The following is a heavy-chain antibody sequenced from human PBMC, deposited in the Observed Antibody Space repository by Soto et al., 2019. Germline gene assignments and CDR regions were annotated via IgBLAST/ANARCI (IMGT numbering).Heavy chain of an antibody. CDR3: AREGYSSGFDPFDF. CDR1: GYNFRNFG. CDR2: INGYNGRT. V-gene: IGHV1-18*01. D-gene: IGHD5-18*01. Sequence: QVQLEQSGDAVKKPGASVKVSCKASGYNFRNFGITWVRQASGLGLEWLGWINGYNGRTSSARNFRDRVVLTTDTATNTAYMELRSLTSDDTAIYYCAREGYSSGFDPFDFWGQGTKVTVSS. J-gene: IGHJ3*01.